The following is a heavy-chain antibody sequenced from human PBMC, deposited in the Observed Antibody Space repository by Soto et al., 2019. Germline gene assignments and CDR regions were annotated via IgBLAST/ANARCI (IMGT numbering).Heavy chain of an antibody. Sequence: SETLSLTCTVSAGSISNYFCNWIRQPAGKGLEWIGRIDNSGSTNYNPSLKSRVTMSSDTSRNQFSLKLSSVTATDTAVYYCARQRTTVVTQAYFDHWGQGALVTVSS. J-gene: IGHJ4*02. CDR2: IDNSGST. CDR3: ARQRTTVVTQAYFDH. CDR1: AGSISNYF. D-gene: IGHD2-21*02. V-gene: IGHV4-4*07.